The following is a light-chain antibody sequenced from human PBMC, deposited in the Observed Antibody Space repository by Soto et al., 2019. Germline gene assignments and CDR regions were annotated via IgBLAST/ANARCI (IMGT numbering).Light chain of an antibody. Sequence: VLTQPPSVSGAPGQRVTISCTGSSSNIGAGYDVHWYLQLPGTAPKLLIYANNQRPSGVPDRFSGSRSGTSASLAVTGLQPEDEAYYYCQSYDSSLSASVFGTGTKVTVL. J-gene: IGLJ1*01. V-gene: IGLV1-40*01. CDR1: SSNIGAGYD. CDR2: ANN. CDR3: QSYDSSLSASV.